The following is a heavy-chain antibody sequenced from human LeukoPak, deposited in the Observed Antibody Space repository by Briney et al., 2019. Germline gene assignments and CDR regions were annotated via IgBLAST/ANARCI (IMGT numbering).Heavy chain of an antibody. Sequence: GGSLRLSCAASGFTFSSYAMSWVRQAPGKGLEWVSAISSSGSTIYYADSVKGRFTISRDSAKNSLYLQMNSLRAEDTAVYYCARGLAYDSSGYYRYYYYGMDVWGQGTTVTVSS. J-gene: IGHJ6*02. CDR1: GFTFSSYA. CDR2: ISSSGSTI. D-gene: IGHD3-22*01. V-gene: IGHV3-21*04. CDR3: ARGLAYDSSGYYRYYYYGMDV.